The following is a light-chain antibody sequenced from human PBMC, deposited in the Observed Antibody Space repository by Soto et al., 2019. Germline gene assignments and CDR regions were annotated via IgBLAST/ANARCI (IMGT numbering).Light chain of an antibody. CDR3: QQYGSSPIT. V-gene: IGKV3-20*01. Sequence: EIVLTQSPGTLSLSPGERATLSCRASQSVSSSYLAWYQQKPGQAPRLLISGAASRATGIPDRFSGSGSATDFTLTISRLEPEDFALYYCQQYGSSPITFGQGTRLEIK. J-gene: IGKJ5*01. CDR1: QSVSSSY. CDR2: GAA.